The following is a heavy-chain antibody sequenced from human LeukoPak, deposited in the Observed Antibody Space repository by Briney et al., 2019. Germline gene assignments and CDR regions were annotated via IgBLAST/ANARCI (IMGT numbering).Heavy chain of an antibody. Sequence: GGSLRLSCAASGFTFDDYAMHWVRKAPGKGLEWVQGISWNSGSIGYADSVKGRFTISRDNAKNSLYLQMNSLRAEDTAVYYCARDLRAPNDYVWGSPPANGMDVWGQGTTVTVSS. J-gene: IGHJ6*02. V-gene: IGHV3-9*01. CDR3: ARDLRAPNDYVWGSPPANGMDV. CDR2: ISWNSGSI. D-gene: IGHD3-16*01. CDR1: GFTFDDYA.